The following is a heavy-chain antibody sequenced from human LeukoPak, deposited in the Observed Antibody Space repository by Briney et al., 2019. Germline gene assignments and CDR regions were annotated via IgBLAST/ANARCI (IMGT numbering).Heavy chain of an antibody. V-gene: IGHV4-4*02. CDR3: ARDRYCSGGSCYSSLGFYFDY. D-gene: IGHD2-15*01. Sequence: SETLSLTCAVSGGSISSSNWWSWVRQPPGKGLEWIGEIYHSGSTNYNPSLKSRVTISVDKSKNQFSLKLSSVTAADTAVYYCARDRYCSGGSCYSSLGFYFDYWGQGTLVTVSS. J-gene: IGHJ4*02. CDR2: IYHSGST. CDR1: GGSISSSNW.